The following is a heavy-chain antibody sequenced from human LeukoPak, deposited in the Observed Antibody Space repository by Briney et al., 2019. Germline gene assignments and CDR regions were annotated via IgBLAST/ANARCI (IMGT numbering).Heavy chain of an antibody. D-gene: IGHD3-9*01. J-gene: IGHJ4*02. Sequence: GGPLRLSCAASGFTFSSYSMNWVRQAPGKGLEWVSSISSSSSYIYYADSVKGRFTISRDNAKNSLYLQMNSLRAEDTAVYYCAREILTGYYQFDYWGQGTLVTVSS. CDR2: ISSSSSYI. V-gene: IGHV3-21*01. CDR3: AREILTGYYQFDY. CDR1: GFTFSSYS.